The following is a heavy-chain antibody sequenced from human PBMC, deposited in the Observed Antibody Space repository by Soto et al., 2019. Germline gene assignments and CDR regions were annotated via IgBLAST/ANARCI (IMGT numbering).Heavy chain of an antibody. Sequence: QVQLVQSGAEVKKPGASVKVSCKASGYTFTSYTIHWVRQAPGQGLEWMGWINAGNGNTQSSQKFEDRVTISRDTSASTVYMALTSLRSEDTAVYYCARNLAVVVDGIRALGYWGQGTLVTVSS. CDR2: INAGNGNT. J-gene: IGHJ4*02. V-gene: IGHV1-3*01. CDR1: GYTFTSYT. D-gene: IGHD2-15*01. CDR3: ARNLAVVVDGIRALGY.